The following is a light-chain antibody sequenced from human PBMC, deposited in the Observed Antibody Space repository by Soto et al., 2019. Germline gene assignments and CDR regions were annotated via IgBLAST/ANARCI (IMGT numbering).Light chain of an antibody. CDR1: QSITYR. CDR2: KAS. J-gene: IGKJ4*01. CDR3: QQYHRYPPT. V-gene: IGKV1-5*03. Sequence: DIQMTQSPPTLSASVGDRVSITCRASQSITYRLAWYQQKPGKAPKVLIYKASTLESGVSSRFSGSGSGTEFTLTISSLQPDDSATYYCQQYHRYPPTFGGGTKVEIK.